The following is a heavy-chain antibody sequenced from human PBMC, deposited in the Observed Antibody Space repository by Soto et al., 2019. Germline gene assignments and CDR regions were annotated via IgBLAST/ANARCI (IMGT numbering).Heavy chain of an antibody. CDR2: MNPNSGNT. Sequence: QVQLVQSGAEVKKPGASVKVSCKASGYTFTSYDINWVRQATGQGLEWMGWMNPNSGNTGYAQKFQCSVTMSENTSKSTAYMMLISRGSKYTAVYYWAGLALNYNFWIGYSFDIWFLGARGTGSS. J-gene: IGHJ3*02. CDR1: GYTFTSYD. D-gene: IGHD3-3*01. V-gene: IGHV1-8*01. CDR3: AGLALNYNFWIGYSFDI.